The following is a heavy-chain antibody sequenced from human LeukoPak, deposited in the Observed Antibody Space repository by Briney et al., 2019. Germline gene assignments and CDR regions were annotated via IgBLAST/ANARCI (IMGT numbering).Heavy chain of an antibody. CDR3: ARRGYSSGWYDVFDI. Sequence: GGSLRLSCAASGLTFSNYWVHWVRQAPGKGLVWVSRINSDGSSTRYADSVKGRFTISRDNAKNTLYLQMNSLRAEDTAVYYCARRGYSSGWYDVFDIWGQGTMVTVSS. J-gene: IGHJ3*02. D-gene: IGHD6-19*01. CDR1: GLTFSNYW. CDR2: INSDGSST. V-gene: IGHV3-74*01.